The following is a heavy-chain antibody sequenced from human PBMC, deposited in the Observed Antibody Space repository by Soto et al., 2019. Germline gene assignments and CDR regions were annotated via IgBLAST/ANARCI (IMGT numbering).Heavy chain of an antibody. CDR1: GDSISNGYYT. D-gene: IGHD3-10*01. CDR3: ARGPSGDKVDS. Sequence: QVQLQESGPGLVEPSQTLSLTCTVSGDSISNGYYTWSWIRQPPGKDLEWIGHIYNSVNTYSNPSLKRLVTISAYTSKNQFSLQLRPVTAADTAVYYCARGPSGDKVDSWCQGTLVTVSS. J-gene: IGHJ4*02. V-gene: IGHV4-30-4*01. CDR2: IYNSVNT.